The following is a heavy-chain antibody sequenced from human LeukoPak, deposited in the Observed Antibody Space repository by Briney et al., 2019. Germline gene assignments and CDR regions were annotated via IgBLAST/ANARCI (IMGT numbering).Heavy chain of an antibody. V-gene: IGHV4-30-4*01. CDR1: GGSITSGDYH. Sequence: SETLSLTCTVSGGSITSGDYHWSWIRQPPGTDLEWIGYIDYSGSTYCNPSLKSRVTMSVDTSKNQFSLKLSSVTAADTAVYYCAGAVPEAPGLFDYWGQGTLVTVSS. J-gene: IGHJ4*02. CDR3: AGAVPEAPGLFDY. D-gene: IGHD2-2*01. CDR2: IDYSGST.